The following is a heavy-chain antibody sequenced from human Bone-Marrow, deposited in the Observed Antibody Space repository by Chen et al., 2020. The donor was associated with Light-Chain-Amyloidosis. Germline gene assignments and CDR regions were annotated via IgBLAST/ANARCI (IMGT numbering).Heavy chain of an antibody. CDR3: ARGQGVPH. CDR1: GFTVSDYW. V-gene: IGHV3-74*01. J-gene: IGHJ1*01. CDR2: INGDGTI. Sequence: EVQLVESGGGLVRPGGSLRLSCAASGFTVSDYWMQWVRQAPGTGPVCVSLINGDGTIAYGESVEGRFTISRDNAENTLYRQMTRLRAEDTAVYYCARGQGVPHWGQGTLITVSS.